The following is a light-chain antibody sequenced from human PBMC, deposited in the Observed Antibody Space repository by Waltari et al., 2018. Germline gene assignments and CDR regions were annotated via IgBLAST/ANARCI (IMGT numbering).Light chain of an antibody. J-gene: IGKJ2*01. CDR3: QQYDHWPQYT. CDR2: DAS. CDR1: QSVSSK. V-gene: IGKV3-15*01. Sequence: ELVMTQSPVTLSVSPGERATLSCRASQSVSSKLAWYQQKPGQAPRLLIYDASTRAAGIPVRFAGSGSGTEFTRSISSVESEEFALYYCQQYDHWPQYTFGQGTKLQIK.